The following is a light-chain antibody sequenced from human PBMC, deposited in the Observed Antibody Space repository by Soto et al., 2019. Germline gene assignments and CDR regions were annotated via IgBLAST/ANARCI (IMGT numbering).Light chain of an antibody. V-gene: IGKV1-5*03. CDR2: RAS. J-gene: IGKJ2*01. CDR1: RAISDW. Sequence: DIQMTQSPSTLSASLGDRVTITCRASRAISDWLAWYQQRPGKAPKLLIYRASRLESGVPSRFSGSGSATEFTLTISGLQPDDFATYYCQQYNTFSFTFGQGTKLEI. CDR3: QQYNTFSFT.